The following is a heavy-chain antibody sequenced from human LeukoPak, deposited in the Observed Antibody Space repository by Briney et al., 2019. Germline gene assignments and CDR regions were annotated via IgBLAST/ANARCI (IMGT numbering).Heavy chain of an antibody. V-gene: IGHV1-69*04. CDR2: IIPILGIA. CDR3: ARGSLVRSSPIGDY. J-gene: IGHJ4*02. Sequence: GASVKVSCKASGGTFSSYAISWVRQAPGQGLEWMGRIIPILGIANYAQKFQGRVTITADKSTSTAYMELRSLRSDDTAVYYCARGSLVRSSPIGDYWGQGTLVTVSS. D-gene: IGHD6-13*01. CDR1: GGTFSSYA.